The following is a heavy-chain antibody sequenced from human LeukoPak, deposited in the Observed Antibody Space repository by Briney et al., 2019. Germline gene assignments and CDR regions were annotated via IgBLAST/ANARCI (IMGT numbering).Heavy chain of an antibody. CDR1: GFTFNSYH. Sequence: GGSLRLSCAASGFTFNSYHMNWVRQAPGKGLEWVSYISSSSGTIYYADSVKGRFTISRDNAKDSLYLQMNSLRDEDTAVYYCARDQYDYVWGSYRFDYWGQGTLVTVSS. J-gene: IGHJ4*02. V-gene: IGHV3-48*02. D-gene: IGHD3-16*02. CDR2: ISSSSGTI. CDR3: ARDQYDYVWGSYRFDY.